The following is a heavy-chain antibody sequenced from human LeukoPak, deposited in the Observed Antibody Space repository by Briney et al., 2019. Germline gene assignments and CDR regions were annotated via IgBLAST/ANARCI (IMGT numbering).Heavy chain of an antibody. CDR2: INHSGST. CDR1: GGSFSGYY. CDR3: ASGPYDSSGYDFDY. V-gene: IGHV4-34*01. J-gene: IGHJ4*02. D-gene: IGHD3-22*01. Sequence: SETLSLTCAVYGGSFSGYYWSLIRQPPGKGLEWIGEINHSGSTNYNPSLKSRVTISVDTSKNQFSLKLSSLTAADTAVYYCASGPYDSSGYDFDYWGQGTLVTVSS.